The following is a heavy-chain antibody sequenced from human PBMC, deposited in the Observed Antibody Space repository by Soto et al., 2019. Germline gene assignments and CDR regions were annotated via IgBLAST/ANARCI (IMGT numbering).Heavy chain of an antibody. J-gene: IGHJ4*02. CDR3: ARELDPYYGGNSLSLDY. D-gene: IGHD4-17*01. V-gene: IGHV1-69*13. Sequence: QVQLVQSGAEVKKPGYSVKVSCKASGGTFSTYGMNWVRLAPGQGLEWMGGIIPKFGTTNYAQKFQGRVTITADESTNTAYMELNYLRSEDTAVYFCARELDPYYGGNSLSLDYWGQGTLVTVSS. CDR1: GGTFSTYG. CDR2: IIPKFGTT.